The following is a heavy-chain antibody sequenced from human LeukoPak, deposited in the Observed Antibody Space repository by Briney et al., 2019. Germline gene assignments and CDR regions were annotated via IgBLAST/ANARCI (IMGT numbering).Heavy chain of an antibody. Sequence: GRSLRLSCTASGFTFSNYAMHWVRQAPGKGLEWVSCISWNGGSIDYADSVKGRFTISRDNAKNSLYLQMNSLRPEDTALYYCANAVAPTGSGTFHYCGQGKLVTVSP. CDR2: ISWNGGSI. CDR3: ANAVAPTGSGTFHY. D-gene: IGHD1-26*01. V-gene: IGHV3-9*01. J-gene: IGHJ4*02. CDR1: GFTFSNYA.